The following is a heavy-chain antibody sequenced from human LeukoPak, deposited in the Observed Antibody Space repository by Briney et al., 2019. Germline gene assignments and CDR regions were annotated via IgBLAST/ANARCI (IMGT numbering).Heavy chain of an antibody. CDR3: ASRLDGYNRGFDY. Sequence: GGSLRLSCAASGFTFDDYAMHWVRQARGRGRGGVSLISWDGDSTYYADSVKGRFTISRDNSKNSLYLQMTSLRTEDTALYYCASRLDGYNRGFDYWGQGTLVTVSS. J-gene: IGHJ4*02. CDR2: ISWDGDST. V-gene: IGHV3-43D*03. CDR1: GFTFDDYA. D-gene: IGHD5-24*01.